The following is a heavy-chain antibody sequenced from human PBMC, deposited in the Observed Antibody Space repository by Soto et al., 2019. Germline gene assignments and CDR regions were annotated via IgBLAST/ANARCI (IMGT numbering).Heavy chain of an antibody. Sequence: SETLSLTCAVYGGSFSGYYWSWIRQPPGKGLEWIGEINHSGSTNSNPSLKSRVTVSVDTSKNQFSLKLISVTAADTAVYYCARGPYCSGGSCYSKWFDPWGQGTLVTVSS. CDR3: ARGPYCSGGSCYSKWFDP. V-gene: IGHV4-34*01. CDR1: GGSFSGYY. J-gene: IGHJ5*02. D-gene: IGHD2-15*01. CDR2: INHSGST.